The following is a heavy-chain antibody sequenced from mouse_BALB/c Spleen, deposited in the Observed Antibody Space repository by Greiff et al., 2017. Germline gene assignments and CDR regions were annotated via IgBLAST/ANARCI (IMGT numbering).Heavy chain of an antibody. Sequence: EVQLQQSGPELVKPGASVKISCKASGYTFTDYNMHWVKQSHGKSLEWIGYIYPYNGGTGYNQKFKSKATLTVDNSSSTAYMELRSLTSEDSAVYYCARGGNWDDWYFDVWGAGTTVTVSS. D-gene: IGHD4-1*01. J-gene: IGHJ1*01. V-gene: IGHV1S29*02. CDR1: GYTFTDYN. CDR3: ARGGNWDDWYFDV. CDR2: IYPYNGGT.